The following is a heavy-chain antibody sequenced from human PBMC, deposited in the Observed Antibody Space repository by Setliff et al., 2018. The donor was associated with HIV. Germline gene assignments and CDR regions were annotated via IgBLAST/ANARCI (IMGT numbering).Heavy chain of an antibody. CDR3: ARGWFDS. CDR1: GFSFRSCA. CDR2: ISGSGGST. V-gene: IGHV3-23*01. Sequence: GESLKISCAASGFSFRSCAVSWVRQAPGKGLEWVSAISGSGGSTYYADSVKGRFTISRDNAKNSLYLQMNSLRAEDTAVYYCARGWFDSWGQGTLVTVSS. J-gene: IGHJ5*01.